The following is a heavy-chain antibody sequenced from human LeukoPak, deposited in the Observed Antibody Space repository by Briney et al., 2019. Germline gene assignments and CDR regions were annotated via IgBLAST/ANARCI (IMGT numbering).Heavy chain of an antibody. CDR1: GGSISSSSYY. V-gene: IGHV4-39*07. J-gene: IGHJ5*02. CDR2: IYYSGTT. D-gene: IGHD2-21*02. CDR3: ARVTYCGGDCYFVDR. Sequence: PSETLSLTCTVSGGSISSSSYYWGWIRQPPGKGLEWIGSIYYSGTTYYNPSLKSRVTISVDTSKNQFSLKLNSVTAADTAVYYCARVTYCGGDCYFVDRWGQGTLVTVSS.